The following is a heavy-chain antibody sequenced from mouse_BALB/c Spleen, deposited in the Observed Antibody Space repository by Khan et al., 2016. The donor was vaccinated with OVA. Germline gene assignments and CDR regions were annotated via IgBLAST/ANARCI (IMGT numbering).Heavy chain of an antibody. CDR3: AREGSRYNYAMDY. CDR1: GYSITSDYA. CDR2: ISYSGST. V-gene: IGHV3-2*02. J-gene: IGHJ4*01. D-gene: IGHD1-1*01. Sequence: EVQLVESGPGLVKPSQSLSLTCTVTGYSITSDYAWNWIRQFPGNTLEWMGYISYSGSTNYNPSLKSRISITRDTSKNQFILQLNSVTTEDTATYYCAREGSRYNYAMDYRGQGTSVTDS.